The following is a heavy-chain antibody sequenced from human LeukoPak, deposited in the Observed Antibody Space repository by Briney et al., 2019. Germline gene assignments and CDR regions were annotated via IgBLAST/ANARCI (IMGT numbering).Heavy chain of an antibody. Sequence: ASVKVSSKTSGYTFTSYFLHWVQQAPGQGLEWMGIINPSGGSTTYAQKFQGRVTMTRDTSTSTVYMELSSLRSEDTAVYYCATRMGYWGQGTLVTVSS. J-gene: IGHJ4*02. CDR3: ATRMGY. CDR2: INPSGGST. V-gene: IGHV1-46*01. D-gene: IGHD1-14*01. CDR1: GYTFTSYF.